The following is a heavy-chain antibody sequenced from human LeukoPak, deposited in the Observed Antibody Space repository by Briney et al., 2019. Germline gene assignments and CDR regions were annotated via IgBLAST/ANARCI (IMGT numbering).Heavy chain of an antibody. CDR1: GFTFSSYW. Sequence: GGSLRLSCAASGFTFSSYWMSWVRQAPGQGLEWVANINHDGSEKYYVDSVKGRFTITRDNAKNSLYLQMNSLRSEDTAVYYCARTVAGLLPDYWGQGTLVTVSS. J-gene: IGHJ4*02. CDR3: ARTVAGLLPDY. V-gene: IGHV3-7*02. D-gene: IGHD6-19*01. CDR2: INHDGSEK.